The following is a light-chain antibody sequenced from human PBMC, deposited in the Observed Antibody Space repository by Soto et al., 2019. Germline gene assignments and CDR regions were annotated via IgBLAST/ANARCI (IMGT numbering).Light chain of an antibody. CDR3: QQRSNWPLT. Sequence: EIVMTQSPATLSVSPGERATLSCRASQSVSSNLAWYQQKPGQAPRLLIYDASNRAAGIPARFSGSGSGTDFTLTISSLEPEDLAVYYCQQRSNWPLTFGGGTKVEIK. J-gene: IGKJ4*01. CDR2: DAS. CDR1: QSVSSN. V-gene: IGKV3-11*01.